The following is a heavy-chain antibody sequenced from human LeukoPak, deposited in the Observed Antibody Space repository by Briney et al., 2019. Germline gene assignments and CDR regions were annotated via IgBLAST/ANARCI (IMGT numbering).Heavy chain of an antibody. CDR1: GFTFSSYG. D-gene: IGHD1-26*01. CDR2: ISYDGSNK. V-gene: IGHV3-30*18. Sequence: DPGGSLRLSCAASGFTFSSYGMPWVRQAPGKGLEWVAVISYDGSNKYYADSVKGRFTISRDNSKNTLYLQMNSLRAEDTAVYYCAKQMGDHGSTDYWGQGTLVTVSS. CDR3: AKQMGDHGSTDY. J-gene: IGHJ4*02.